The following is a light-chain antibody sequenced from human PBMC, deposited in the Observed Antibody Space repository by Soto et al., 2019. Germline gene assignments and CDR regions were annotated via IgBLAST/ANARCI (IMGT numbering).Light chain of an antibody. J-gene: IGKJ2*01. CDR3: QQRTNLYT. Sequence: EIVLTQSPATLSLSPGERATLSCRASQSVSNYLAWYQQKPGQAPRLLLYDASNRAAGIPAKCSGSGSGTDFTLTISSLEHEDFAFYYWQQRTNLYTFGQGTKLEIK. V-gene: IGKV3-11*01. CDR2: DAS. CDR1: QSVSNY.